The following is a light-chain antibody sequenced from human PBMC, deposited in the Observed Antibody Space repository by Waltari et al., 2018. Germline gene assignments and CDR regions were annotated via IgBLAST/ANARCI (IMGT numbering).Light chain of an antibody. V-gene: IGKV1-39*01. J-gene: IGKJ1*01. CDR1: QTISRY. Sequence: DIQMTQSPSSLSASVGDRVTITCRASQTISRYVNWYQQKPGKAPNLLIYAASSLQSGVPSRISGSGSGRDFTLIITSLQSEDFATYYCQQSYSFTRTFGQGTKVEIK. CDR2: AAS. CDR3: QQSYSFTRT.